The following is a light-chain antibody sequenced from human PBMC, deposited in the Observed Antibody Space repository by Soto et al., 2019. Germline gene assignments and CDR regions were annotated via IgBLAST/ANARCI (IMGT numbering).Light chain of an antibody. V-gene: IGKV2-28*01. CDR3: MQALQTWT. CDR2: LGS. CDR1: QSLLHSNGYNY. J-gene: IGKJ1*01. Sequence: DIVMTQSPLSLPVTPGEPASISCRSSQSLLHSNGYNYLDWYLQKRGQSPQLLIYLGSNRASGVPDRFSGSGSGTDFSLIISRVEAEDVGVYFCMQALQTWTFGQGTKVEIK.